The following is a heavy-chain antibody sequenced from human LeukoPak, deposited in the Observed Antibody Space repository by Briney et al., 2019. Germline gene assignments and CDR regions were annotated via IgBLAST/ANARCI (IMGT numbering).Heavy chain of an antibody. CDR1: GFTFSSYE. CDR3: AQDLDSSSSSLFDY. CDR2: ISSSGSTI. D-gene: IGHD6-6*01. J-gene: IGHJ4*02. Sequence: GGSLRLSCAASGFTFSSYEMNWVRQAPGKGLEWVSYISSSGSTIYYADSVKGRFTISRDNAKNSLYLQMNSLRPEDTALYYCAQDLDSSSSSLFDYWGQGTLVTVSS. V-gene: IGHV3-48*03.